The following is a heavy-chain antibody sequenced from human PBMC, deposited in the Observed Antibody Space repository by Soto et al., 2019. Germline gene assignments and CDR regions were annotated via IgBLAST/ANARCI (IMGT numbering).Heavy chain of an antibody. Sequence: QVQLVESGGGVVQPGRSLRLSCAASGFTFSSYGMHWVRQAPGKGLEWVAVISYDGSNKYYADSVKGRFTISRDNSKNTLDLQMNSLRAEDTAVYYCAKGGVEPPNWYFDLWGRGTLVTVSS. CDR3: AKGGVEPPNWYFDL. CDR2: ISYDGSNK. V-gene: IGHV3-30*18. CDR1: GFTFSSYG. D-gene: IGHD1-1*01. J-gene: IGHJ2*01.